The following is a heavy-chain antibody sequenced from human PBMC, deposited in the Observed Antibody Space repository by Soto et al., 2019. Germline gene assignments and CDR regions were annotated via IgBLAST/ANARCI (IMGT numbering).Heavy chain of an antibody. V-gene: IGHV1-2*02. J-gene: IGHJ6*02. CDR2: INPETGGT. Sequence: QVQLVQSGADVKPPGASVRVSCKASGYTFTGYYVHWVREAPGQGLEWMGWINPETGGTSYAQKFQGRVTLSRDTSINTAYLELSSLRFDDAAVYFCARERFQVISDGMDVWGQGTTVTVSS. D-gene: IGHD2-21*01. CDR3: ARERFQVISDGMDV. CDR1: GYTFTGYY.